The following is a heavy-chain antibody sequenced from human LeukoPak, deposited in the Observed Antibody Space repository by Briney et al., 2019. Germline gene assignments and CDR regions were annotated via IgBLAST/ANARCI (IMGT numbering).Heavy chain of an antibody. CDR2: INWNGGST. V-gene: IGHV3-20*04. J-gene: IGHJ4*02. CDR3: ARNFGGGDSSGPYY. Sequence: GGSLRLSCAASGFTFSSYWMSWVRQAPGKGLEWVSGINWNGGSTGYADSVKGRFTISRDNAKNSLFLQMNSLRAEDTAFYYCARNFGGGDSSGPYYWGQGTLVTVSS. CDR1: GFTFSSYW. D-gene: IGHD3-22*01.